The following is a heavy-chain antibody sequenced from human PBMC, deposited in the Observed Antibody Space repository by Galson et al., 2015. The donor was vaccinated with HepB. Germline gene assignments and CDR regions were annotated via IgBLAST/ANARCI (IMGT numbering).Heavy chain of an antibody. CDR3: AREGGDGYNYYYYGMDV. J-gene: IGHJ6*02. CDR1: GYTFTSYG. Sequence: SVKVSCKASGYTFTSYGISWVRQAPGQGLEWMGWISAYNGNTNYAQKLQGRVTMTTDTSTSTAYMELRSLRSDDTAVYYCAREGGDGYNYYYYGMDVWGQGTRSPSP. D-gene: IGHD5-24*01. CDR2: ISAYNGNT. V-gene: IGHV1-18*04.